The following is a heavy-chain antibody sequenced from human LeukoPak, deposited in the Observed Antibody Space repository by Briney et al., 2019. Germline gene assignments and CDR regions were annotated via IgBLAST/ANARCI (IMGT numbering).Heavy chain of an antibody. J-gene: IGHJ4*02. CDR2: IYYSGST. CDR1: GGSISSYY. V-gene: IGHV4-59*01. CDR3: ARDNYGSSGYYLDY. Sequence: PSETLSLTCTVSGGSISSYYWSWIRQPPGKGLEWIGYIYYSGSTNYNPSLKSRVTISVDTSKNQFSLKLSSVTAADTAVYYCARDNYGSSGYYLDYWGQGTLVTVSS. D-gene: IGHD3-22*01.